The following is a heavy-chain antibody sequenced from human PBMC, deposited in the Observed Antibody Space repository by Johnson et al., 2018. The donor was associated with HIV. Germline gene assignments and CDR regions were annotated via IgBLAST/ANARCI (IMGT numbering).Heavy chain of an antibody. CDR2: IWYDGSNK. CDR1: GFTFSSYW. Sequence: QVQLVESGGGLVQPGGSLRLSCAASGFTFSSYWMSWVRQAPGKGLEWVAVIWYDGSNKYYADSVKGRFTISRDNAKNSLYLQMNSLRAEDTALYYCARAYMSSGSYYDAFDIWGQGTMVIVS. V-gene: IGHV3-33*08. CDR3: ARAYMSSGSYYDAFDI. J-gene: IGHJ3*02. D-gene: IGHD1-26*01.